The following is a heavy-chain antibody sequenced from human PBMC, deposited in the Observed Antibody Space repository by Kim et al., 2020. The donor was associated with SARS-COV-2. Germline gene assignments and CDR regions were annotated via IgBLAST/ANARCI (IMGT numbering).Heavy chain of an antibody. CDR1: GFTFSSYN. CDR2: ISSSSSYI. J-gene: IGHJ6*03. Sequence: GEALRLSCAASGFTFSSYNMNWVRQAPGKGLEWVSSISSSSSYIYYADSVKGRFTISRDNAKNSLYLQMNSLRAEDTAVYYCARGITMVRGADVWGKGTT. CDR3: ARGITMVRGADV. V-gene: IGHV3-21*01. D-gene: IGHD3-10*01.